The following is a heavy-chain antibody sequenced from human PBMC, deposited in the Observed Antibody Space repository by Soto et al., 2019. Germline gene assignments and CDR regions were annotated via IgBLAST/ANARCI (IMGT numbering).Heavy chain of an antibody. J-gene: IGHJ4*02. V-gene: IGHV1-69*13. CDR2: IIPIFGTA. CDR3: ARGPFLEWLLWFDY. CDR1: GGTFSSYA. D-gene: IGHD3-3*02. Sequence: ASVKVSCKASGGTFSSYAISWVRQAPGQGLEWMGGIIPIFGTANYAQKFQGRVTITADESTSTAYMELSSLRSEDTAVYYCARGPFLEWLLWFDYWGQGTLVTVSS.